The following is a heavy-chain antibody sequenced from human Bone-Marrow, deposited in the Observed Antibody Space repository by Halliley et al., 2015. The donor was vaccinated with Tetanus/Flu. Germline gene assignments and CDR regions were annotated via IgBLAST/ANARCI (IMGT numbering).Heavy chain of an antibody. V-gene: IGHV3-21*04. CDR3: ARGHFTYDS. CDR2: IGGRSSYK. J-gene: IGHJ4*02. Sequence: KGLQWISSIGGRSSYKDYSDSVKGRFTVSRDNAKNTLYLEMKSLRVDDTAIYFCARGHFTYDSWGQGTLVTVSS.